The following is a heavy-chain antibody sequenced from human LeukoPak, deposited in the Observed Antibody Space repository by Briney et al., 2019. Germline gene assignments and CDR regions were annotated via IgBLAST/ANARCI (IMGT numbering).Heavy chain of an antibody. D-gene: IGHD1-1*01. CDR2: IYYSGST. V-gene: IGHV4-39*01. CDR3: ARGSIGETGTTLVNRGAAFLDY. CDR1: GGSISSGNYY. Sequence: PSETLSFTCTVSGGSISSGNYYWGWIRQPPGKGLEWIGNIYYSGSTYYNPSLKSRVTISVDTSKNQFSLKLSSVTAADTAVYYCARGSIGETGTTLVNRGAAFLDYWGQGTLVTVSS. J-gene: IGHJ4*02.